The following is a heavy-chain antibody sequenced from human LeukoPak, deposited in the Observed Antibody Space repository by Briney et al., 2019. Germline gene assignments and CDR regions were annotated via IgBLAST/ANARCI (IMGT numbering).Heavy chain of an antibody. Sequence: ASVKVSCKASGYTFTSCDINWVRQATGQGLEWMGWMNPNSGNTGYAQKFQGRVTMTRNTSISTAYMELSSLRSEDTAVYYCARVRYVYDSSGYFDYYGMDVWGQGTTVTVSS. CDR2: MNPNSGNT. CDR3: ARVRYVYDSSGYFDYYGMDV. J-gene: IGHJ6*02. D-gene: IGHD3-22*01. CDR1: GYTFTSCD. V-gene: IGHV1-8*01.